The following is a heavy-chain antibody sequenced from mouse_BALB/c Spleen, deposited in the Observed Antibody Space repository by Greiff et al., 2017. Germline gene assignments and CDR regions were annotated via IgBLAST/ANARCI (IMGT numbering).Heavy chain of an antibody. J-gene: IGHJ4*01. CDR1: GFTFSSYA. CDR3: AREFLYAMDY. V-gene: IGHV5-6-5*01. Sequence: EVMLVESGGGLVKPGGSLKLSCAASGFTFSSYAMSWVRQTPEKRLEWVASISSGGSTYYPDSVKGRFTISRDNARNILYLQMSSLRSEDTAMYYCAREFLYAMDYWGQGTSVTVAS. CDR2: ISSGGST.